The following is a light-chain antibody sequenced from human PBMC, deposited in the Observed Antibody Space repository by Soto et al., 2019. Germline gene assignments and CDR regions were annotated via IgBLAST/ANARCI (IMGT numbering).Light chain of an antibody. Sequence: EIVMTQSPATLSVSPGERATLSCRASQSVNSNLAWYQQKPGQAPRLLIYGASTRATGIPARFSGSGSGTEFTLTISSLQSEDFAIYYCQHYNDWWTFGQGTKLEIK. CDR2: GAS. J-gene: IGKJ2*01. CDR1: QSVNSN. CDR3: QHYNDWWT. V-gene: IGKV3-15*01.